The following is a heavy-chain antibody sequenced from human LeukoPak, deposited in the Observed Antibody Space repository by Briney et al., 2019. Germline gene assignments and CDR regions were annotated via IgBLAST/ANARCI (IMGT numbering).Heavy chain of an antibody. V-gene: IGHV3-23*01. CDR3: AKDSSSYDWGYMDV. Sequence: AGSLRLSCAASGFTFSTYAMSWVRQAPGKGLEWVSLMGGSDGRTRYADSVKGRFTISRDNSKNTLYLEMNSLRAEDTAVYDCAKDSSSYDWGYMDVWGKGTTVTISS. CDR2: MGGSDGRT. D-gene: IGHD3-22*01. J-gene: IGHJ6*03. CDR1: GFTFSTYA.